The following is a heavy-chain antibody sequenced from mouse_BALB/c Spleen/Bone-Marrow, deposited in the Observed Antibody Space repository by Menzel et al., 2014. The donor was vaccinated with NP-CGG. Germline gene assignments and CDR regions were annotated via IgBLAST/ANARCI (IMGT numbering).Heavy chain of an antibody. V-gene: IGHV14-3*02. CDR3: APSPHYFGSEDCAMDY. CDR1: GFNIKDTY. Sequence: VQLQQSGAELVKPGASVKLSCTASGFNIKDTYMHWVKQRPEQGLEWIGRIDPANGNSKYDPKFQGKATITADTSSNTAYLQLSSLTSEDTAVFYCAPSPHYFGSEDCAMDYWGQGTSGTISS. D-gene: IGHD1-2*01. J-gene: IGHJ4*01. CDR2: IDPANGNS.